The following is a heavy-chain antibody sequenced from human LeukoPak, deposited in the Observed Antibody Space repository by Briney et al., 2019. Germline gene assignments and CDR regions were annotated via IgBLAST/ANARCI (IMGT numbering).Heavy chain of an antibody. CDR2: IWYDGSNK. Sequence: HXVRQAXXXXXXWVALIWYDGSNKYYTDSVKGRLTISRDNSKNTLYLQMNSLRAEDTAVYYCAREGPRGNSQFDYWGQGTLVTVSS. CDR3: AREGPRGNSQFDY. D-gene: IGHD2/OR15-2a*01. J-gene: IGHJ4*02. V-gene: IGHV3-33*01.